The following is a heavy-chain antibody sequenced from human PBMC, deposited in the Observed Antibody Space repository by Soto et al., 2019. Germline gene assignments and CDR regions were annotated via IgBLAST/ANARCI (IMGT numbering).Heavy chain of an antibody. CDR2: IYYSGST. CDR1: GGSIGSSGYY. Sequence: SETLSLTCTVSGGSIGSSGYYWGWIRQPPGKGLEWIGNIYYSGSTYYNPSLKSRVSISVDTSKNQFSLKLSSVTAADTAVYYCARALLKGFDYWGQGTLVTVSS. CDR3: ARALLKGFDY. V-gene: IGHV4-39*01. D-gene: IGHD2-15*01. J-gene: IGHJ4*02.